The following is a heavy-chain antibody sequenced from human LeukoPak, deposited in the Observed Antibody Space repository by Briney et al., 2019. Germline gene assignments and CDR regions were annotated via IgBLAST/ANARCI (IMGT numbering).Heavy chain of an antibody. Sequence: SETLSLTCAVYGGSFSGYYWSWIRQPPGKGLEWIGEINHSGSTNYNPSLKSRVTISVDTSKNQFSLKLSSVTAADTAVYYCARRRSKGFYYYGTGSYRNWFDPWGQGTLVTVSS. CDR3: ARRRSKGFYYYGTGSYRNWFDP. D-gene: IGHD3-10*01. CDR1: GGSFSGYY. CDR2: INHSGST. V-gene: IGHV4-34*01. J-gene: IGHJ5*02.